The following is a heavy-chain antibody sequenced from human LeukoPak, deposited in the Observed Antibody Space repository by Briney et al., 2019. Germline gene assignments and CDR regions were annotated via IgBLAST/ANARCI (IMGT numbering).Heavy chain of an antibody. V-gene: IGHV3-23*01. CDR2: ISGSGGST. J-gene: IGHJ6*02. D-gene: IGHD2-15*01. CDR3: AKRFCSGGSCNYYYYGLDV. Sequence: GGSLRLSCAASGFTFSRYAMSWVRQAPGQGLDWVSAISGSGGSTYYAGSVKGRFTISRDNSRSTLYLQMNSLRVEDTAVYYCAKRFCSGGSCNYYYYGLDVWGQGTTVTVSS. CDR1: GFTFSRYA.